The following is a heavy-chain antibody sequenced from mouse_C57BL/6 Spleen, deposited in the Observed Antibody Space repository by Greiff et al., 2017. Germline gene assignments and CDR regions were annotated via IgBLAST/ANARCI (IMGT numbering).Heavy chain of an antibody. Sequence: QVHVKQSGAELVKPGASVKMSCKASGYTFTTYPIEWMKQNHGKSLEWIGNFHPYNDDTTYNEKFKGKATLTVEKSSSTVYLELSRLTSDDSAVYYCARGGDYDGLGYFDYWGQGTTLTVSS. J-gene: IGHJ2*01. CDR1: GYTFTTYP. CDR3: ARGGDYDGLGYFDY. V-gene: IGHV1-47*01. D-gene: IGHD2-4*01. CDR2: FHPYNDDT.